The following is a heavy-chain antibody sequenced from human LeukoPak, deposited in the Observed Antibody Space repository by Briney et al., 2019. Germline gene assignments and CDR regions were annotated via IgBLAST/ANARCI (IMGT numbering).Heavy chain of an antibody. Sequence: SETLSLTCTVSGGSISSYYWSWIRQPAGKGLEWIGRIYTSGSTNYNPSLKSRVTMSVDKSKNQFSLKLNSVTAADTAVYYCAGLGDYRFFDYWGQGTLITVSS. CDR3: AGLGDYRFFDY. CDR2: IYTSGST. CDR1: GGSISSYY. D-gene: IGHD4-17*01. V-gene: IGHV4-4*07. J-gene: IGHJ4*02.